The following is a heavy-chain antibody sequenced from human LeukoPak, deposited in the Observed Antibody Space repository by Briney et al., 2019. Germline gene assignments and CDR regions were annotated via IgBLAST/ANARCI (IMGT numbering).Heavy chain of an antibody. Sequence: GGSLRLSCAASGFTFSSYAMSWVRQAPGKGLEWVSAISGSGGSTYYADSVKGRFTISRDNSKNTLYLQMNSLRAEDTAVYYCATATPGIAAAGGYYFDYWGQGTLVTVSS. J-gene: IGHJ4*02. V-gene: IGHV3-23*01. CDR3: ATATPGIAAAGGYYFDY. CDR1: GFTFSSYA. D-gene: IGHD6-13*01. CDR2: ISGSGGST.